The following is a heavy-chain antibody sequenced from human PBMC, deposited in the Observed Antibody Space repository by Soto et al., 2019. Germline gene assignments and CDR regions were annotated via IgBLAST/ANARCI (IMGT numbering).Heavy chain of an antibody. J-gene: IGHJ6*03. CDR2: ISGSGGST. CDR3: ARVEYSSSQRGYYYYMDV. CDR1: GFTFSSYA. D-gene: IGHD6-6*01. V-gene: IGHV3-23*01. Sequence: GGSLRLSCAASGFTFSSYAMSWVRQAPGKGLEWVSAISGSGGSTYYADSVKGRFTISRDNSKNTLYLQMNSLRAEDTAVYYCARVEYSSSQRGYYYYMDVWGKGTTVTVSS.